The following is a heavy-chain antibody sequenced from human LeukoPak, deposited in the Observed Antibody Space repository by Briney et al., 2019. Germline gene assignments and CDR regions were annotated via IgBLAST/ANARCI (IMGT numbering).Heavy chain of an antibody. D-gene: IGHD3-10*01. Sequence: GGSLRLSCAASGFTFSSYGMHWVRQAPGKGLEWVSFIRYDGSNEYYADSVRGRFTISRDNSKNTLYLQMNSLRAEDTAVYYCARVLSGRGSLYSYYYYMDVWGKGTTVTISS. CDR3: ARVLSGRGSLYSYYYYMDV. J-gene: IGHJ6*03. V-gene: IGHV3-30*02. CDR2: IRYDGSNE. CDR1: GFTFSSYG.